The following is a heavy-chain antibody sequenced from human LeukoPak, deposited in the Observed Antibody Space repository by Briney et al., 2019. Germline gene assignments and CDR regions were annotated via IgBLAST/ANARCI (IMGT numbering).Heavy chain of an antibody. CDR3: ARRVGFYGSGSLNYFDP. D-gene: IGHD3-10*01. V-gene: IGHV4-39*02. Sequence: SETLSLTCTVSIGSISGSSYYWGWIRQPPGKGLGWIGSIYYSGSTYYSASRKSRLSISVDTSKNHIVLKLTSVTAADTAVYFCARRVGFYGSGSLNYFDPWGQGILVSVSS. J-gene: IGHJ5*01. CDR1: IGSISGSSYY. CDR2: IYYSGST.